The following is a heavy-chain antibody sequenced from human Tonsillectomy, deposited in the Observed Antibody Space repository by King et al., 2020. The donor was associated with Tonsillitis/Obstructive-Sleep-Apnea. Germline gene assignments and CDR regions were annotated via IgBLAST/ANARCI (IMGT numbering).Heavy chain of an antibody. Sequence: VQLQESGPGLVKPSQTLSLTCTVSGGSISSGGYYWSWIRQHPGKGLEWIGYIYYSGSTYYNPSLKSRVTISVDTSKNPFSLKLSSVTAADTAVYYCAGEGRYYYDSSGYYQYYFDYWGQGTLVTVSS. CDR3: AGEGRYYYDSSGYYQYYFDY. J-gene: IGHJ4*02. V-gene: IGHV4-31*03. D-gene: IGHD3-22*01. CDR1: GGSISSGGYY. CDR2: IYYSGST.